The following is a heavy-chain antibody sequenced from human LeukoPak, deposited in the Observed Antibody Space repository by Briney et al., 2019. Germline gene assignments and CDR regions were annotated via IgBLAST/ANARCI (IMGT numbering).Heavy chain of an antibody. CDR2: IYHSGST. V-gene: IGHV4-30-2*01. CDR1: GGSISSGGYY. CDR3: ARDSTSQWMAPRPYYYGMDV. Sequence: SETLSLTCTVSGGSISSGGYYWRWLRQPPGKGLEWIGYIYHSGSTYYNPSLKSRVTISVDTSKNQFSLKLSSVTAADTAVYYCARDSTSQWMAPRPYYYGMDVWGQGTTVTVSS. D-gene: IGHD6-19*01. J-gene: IGHJ6*02.